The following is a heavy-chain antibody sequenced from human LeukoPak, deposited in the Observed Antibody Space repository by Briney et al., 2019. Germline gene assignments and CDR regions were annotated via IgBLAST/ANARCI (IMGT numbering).Heavy chain of an antibody. Sequence: GGSLRLSCAASGFTFSSYAMHWVRQAPGKGLEWVAVISYDGSNKYYADSVKGRFTISRDNSKNTLYLQMYSLRAEDTAVYYCAREGSIVVPIVVYYMDVWGKGTTVTVSS. D-gene: IGHD2-15*01. CDR1: GFTFSSYA. J-gene: IGHJ6*03. V-gene: IGHV3-30-3*01. CDR2: ISYDGSNK. CDR3: AREGSIVVPIVVYYMDV.